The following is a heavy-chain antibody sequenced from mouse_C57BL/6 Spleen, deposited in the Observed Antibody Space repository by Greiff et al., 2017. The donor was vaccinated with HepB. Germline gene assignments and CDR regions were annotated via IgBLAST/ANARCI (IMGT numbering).Heavy chain of an antibody. D-gene: IGHD2-2*01. CDR2: ISSGGSYT. CDR1: GFTFSSYG. V-gene: IGHV5-6*01. Sequence: EVHLVESGGDLVKPGGSLKLSCAASGFTFSSYGMSWVRQTPDKRLEWVATISSGGSYTYYPDSVKGRFTISRDNAKNTLYLQMSSLKSEDTAMYYCARSYGYDTYWYFDVWGTGTTVTVSS. J-gene: IGHJ1*03. CDR3: ARSYGYDTYWYFDV.